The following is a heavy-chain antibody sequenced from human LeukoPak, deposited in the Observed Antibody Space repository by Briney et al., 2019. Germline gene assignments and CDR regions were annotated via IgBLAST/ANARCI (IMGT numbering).Heavy chain of an antibody. CDR2: ISAYNGNT. Sequence: ASVKVSCKASGYTFTNYGISWVRQAPGQGLEWMGWISAYNGNTNYAQKLQGRVTMTTDTSTSTAYMELRSLRSDDTAVYYRARAWYYDSSGGLGYWGQGTLVTVSS. J-gene: IGHJ4*02. CDR3: ARAWYYDSSGGLGY. V-gene: IGHV1-18*01. D-gene: IGHD3-22*01. CDR1: GYTFTNYG.